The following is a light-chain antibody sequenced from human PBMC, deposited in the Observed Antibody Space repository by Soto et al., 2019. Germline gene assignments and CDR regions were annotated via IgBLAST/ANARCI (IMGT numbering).Light chain of an antibody. V-gene: IGKV1-39*01. CDR2: AAS. J-gene: IGKJ5*01. CDR3: QQSYRTPIT. CDR1: QSISYY. Sequence: DIQMTQSPSSLSASVGDRVTITCRASQSISYYLNWYQQKPGKAPKVLIYAASNLQSGVPPRFSGSGSGTDFTLTISSLQPEDVATYFCQQSYRTPITFGQGTRLEFK.